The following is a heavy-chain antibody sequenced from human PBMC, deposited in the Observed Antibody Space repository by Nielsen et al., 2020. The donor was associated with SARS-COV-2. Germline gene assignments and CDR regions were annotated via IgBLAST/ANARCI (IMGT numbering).Heavy chain of an antibody. V-gene: IGHV5-51*01. CDR3: ARRWTPVPAWVNDAFDI. J-gene: IGHJ3*02. D-gene: IGHD2-2*01. Sequence: GGSLRLSCKGSGYSFTSYWIGWVRQMPGKGLEWMGIIYPGDSDTRYSPSFQGQVTISADKSISTAYLQWSSLKASDTAMYYCARRWTPVPAWVNDAFDIWGQGTMVTVSS. CDR2: IYPGDSDT. CDR1: GYSFTSYW.